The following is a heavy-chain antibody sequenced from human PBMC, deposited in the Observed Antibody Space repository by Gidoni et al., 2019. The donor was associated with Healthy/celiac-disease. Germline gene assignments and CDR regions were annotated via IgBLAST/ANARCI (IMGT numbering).Heavy chain of an antibody. Sequence: QLQLQESGPGLVKPSETLSLACTVSGGSISSSSYYWGWIRQPPGKGLEWIGSIYYGGSTYYNPSLKSRVTISVDTSKNQFSLKLSSVTAADTAVYYCARPRSSGYTSYAFDIWGQGTMVTVSS. D-gene: IGHD3-22*01. CDR1: GGSISSSSYY. CDR3: ARPRSSGYTSYAFDI. J-gene: IGHJ3*02. CDR2: IYYGGST. V-gene: IGHV4-39*01.